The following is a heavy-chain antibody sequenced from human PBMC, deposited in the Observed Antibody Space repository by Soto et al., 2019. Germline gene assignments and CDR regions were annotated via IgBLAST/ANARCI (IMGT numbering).Heavy chain of an antibody. CDR3: AREKTSYGMDV. V-gene: IGHV1-8*01. CDR2: MNPNSGNT. CDR1: GDTFTSYD. J-gene: IGHJ6*02. Sequence: QVQLVQSGAEVKKPGASVKVSCKASGDTFTSYDSNWVRQATGQGLEWMGWMNPNSGNTGYAQKLQGRVTMTRTTAISTAYMELSSLRSEDPAVYDCAREKTSYGMDVWGQGTTVTVSS.